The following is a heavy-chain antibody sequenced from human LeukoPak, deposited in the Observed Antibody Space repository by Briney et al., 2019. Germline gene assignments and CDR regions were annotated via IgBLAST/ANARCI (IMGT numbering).Heavy chain of an antibody. J-gene: IGHJ4*02. D-gene: IGHD3-16*02. CDR2: IYSGGNT. Sequence: PGGSLRLSCAASGFAVSSNYMTWVRQAPGKGLEWVSLIYSGGNTYYAESVKGRFTISRDNSKNMLYLQINSLRAEDTALYYCARAGVWGSYRYFDYWGQGTLVTVSS. CDR3: ARAGVWGSYRYFDY. CDR1: GFAVSSNY. V-gene: IGHV3-66*01.